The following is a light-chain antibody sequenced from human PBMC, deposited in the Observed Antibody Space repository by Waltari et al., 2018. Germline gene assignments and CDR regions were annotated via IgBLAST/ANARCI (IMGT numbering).Light chain of an antibody. Sequence: AIRITQSPSSLSASTGDSVTITCRAIKGVSHHLAWYQQKPGKAPKLLIYITSTLQSGVPSRFSGSGSGTDFTLTIDGLQSEDFATYYCLQYDSYPWTFGQGTKVEIK. J-gene: IGKJ1*01. V-gene: IGKV1-8*01. CDR3: LQYDSYPWT. CDR2: ITS. CDR1: KGVSHH.